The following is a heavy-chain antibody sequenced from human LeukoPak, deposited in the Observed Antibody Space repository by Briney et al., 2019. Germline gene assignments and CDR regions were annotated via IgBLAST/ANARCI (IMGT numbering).Heavy chain of an antibody. CDR1: GGSISSYY. J-gene: IGHJ4*02. CDR2: IYTSGST. CDR3: ARDLDGYNGYYFDY. D-gene: IGHD5-24*01. V-gene: IGHV4-4*07. Sequence: SETLSLTCTVSGGSISSYYWSWIRQPAGKGLEWIGRIYTSGSTNYNPSLKSRDTMSVDTSKNQFSLKLSSVTAADTAVYYCARDLDGYNGYYFDYWGQGTLVTVSS.